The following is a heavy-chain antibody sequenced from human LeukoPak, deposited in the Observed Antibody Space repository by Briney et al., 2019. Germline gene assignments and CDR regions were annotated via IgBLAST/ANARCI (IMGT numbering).Heavy chain of an antibody. V-gene: IGHV4-4*07. Sequence: PSETLSLTCTFSGGSISSYYWSWIRQPAGKGLEWIGRIHTSGSTNYNPSLKSRVTISVDTSKNQFSLKLSSVTAADTAVYYCARERSYYYDSSGYSYFQHWGQGTLVTVSS. CDR1: GGSISSYY. J-gene: IGHJ1*01. CDR3: ARERSYYYDSSGYSYFQH. D-gene: IGHD3-22*01. CDR2: IHTSGST.